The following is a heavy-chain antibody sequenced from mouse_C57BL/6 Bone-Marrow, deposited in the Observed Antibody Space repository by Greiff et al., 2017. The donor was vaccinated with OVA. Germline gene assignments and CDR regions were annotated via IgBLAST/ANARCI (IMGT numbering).Heavy chain of an antibody. CDR3: ARRGRFTTVVATGDY. CDR2: ILPGSGST. J-gene: IGHJ2*01. V-gene: IGHV1-9*01. D-gene: IGHD1-1*01. Sequence: VQLQQSGAELMKPGASVKLSCKATGYTFTGYWIEWVKQRPGHGLEWSGEILPGSGSTNYNEKFKGKATFTADTSSNTAYMQLSSLTTEDSAIYYCARRGRFTTVVATGDYWGQGTTLTVSS. CDR1: GYTFTGYW.